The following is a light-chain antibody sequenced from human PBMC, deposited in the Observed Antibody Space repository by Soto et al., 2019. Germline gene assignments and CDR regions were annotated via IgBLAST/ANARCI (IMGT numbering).Light chain of an antibody. V-gene: IGKV1-6*01. CDR2: SAT. CDR3: LQANNYPWT. J-gene: IGKJ1*01. Sequence: IQVTQSPSSLSASVGDRVTITCRTSEDVRHDLAWFQQRPGKAPNLLIYSATRLQSGVPSRFSGSGSGTDFTLIISSLQPEDFATYYCLQANNYPWTFGLGTKVDI. CDR1: EDVRHD.